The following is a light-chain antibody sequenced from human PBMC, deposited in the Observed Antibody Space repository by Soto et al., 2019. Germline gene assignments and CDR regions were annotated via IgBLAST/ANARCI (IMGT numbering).Light chain of an antibody. V-gene: IGLV4-60*03. J-gene: IGLJ1*01. CDR1: SGHSSYI. Sequence: QPVLTQSSSASASLGSSVKLTCTLRSGHSSYIIAWHQQQPGKAPRYLMKLEGSGSYNKGSGVPDRFSGSSSGADRYLTISNLQSEDEADYYCETWDSNTHVFGAGTKLTVL. CDR2: LEGSGSY. CDR3: ETWDSNTHV.